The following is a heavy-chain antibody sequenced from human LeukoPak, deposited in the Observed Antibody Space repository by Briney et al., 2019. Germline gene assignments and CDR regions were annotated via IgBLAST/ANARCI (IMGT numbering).Heavy chain of an antibody. CDR3: ARIYYAMDV. CDR1: GFTFADYT. Sequence: GGSLRLSCTAAGFTFADYTLSWVRQAPGQGLEWVGFIRINGHGAATEYAASVEGRFTISRDDSKSIAHLQMNSLKTEDTAVYYCARIYYAMDVWGQGTMVTVSS. J-gene: IGHJ6*02. CDR2: IRINGHGAAT. V-gene: IGHV3-49*04.